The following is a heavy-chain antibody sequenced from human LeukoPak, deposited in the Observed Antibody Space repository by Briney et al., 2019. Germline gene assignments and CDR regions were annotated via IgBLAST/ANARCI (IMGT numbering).Heavy chain of an antibody. CDR3: ARRNYYDSSGSNNFDY. D-gene: IGHD3-22*01. CDR2: IYYSGST. V-gene: IGHV4-59*04. J-gene: IGHJ4*02. Sequence: SETLSLTCTVSGGSISSYYWSWIRQPPGKGLEWIGNIYYSGSTYYNPSLKSRVTISVDTSKNQFSLKLSSVTAADTAVYYCARRNYYDSSGSNNFDYWGQGTLVTVSS. CDR1: GGSISSYY.